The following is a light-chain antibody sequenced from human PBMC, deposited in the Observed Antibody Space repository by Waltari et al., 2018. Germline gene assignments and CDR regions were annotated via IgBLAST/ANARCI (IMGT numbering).Light chain of an antibody. J-gene: IGLJ3*02. CDR3: SMYMGSGVWV. Sequence: QTVVTQEPSLSVSPGGTVTLTCALSSGSVSSTSYPTWYQPTPGQPPRTLSYKGLIRSSGVPARFPGSILGNTAALTIAGAQADDESDYYCSMYMGSGVWVFGGGTKLTVL. V-gene: IGLV8-61*01. CDR2: KGL. CDR1: SGSVSSTSY.